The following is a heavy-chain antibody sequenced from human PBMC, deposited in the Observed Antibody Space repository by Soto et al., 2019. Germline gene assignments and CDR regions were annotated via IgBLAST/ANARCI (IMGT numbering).Heavy chain of an antibody. CDR1: GYTFTSYG. CDR2: ISAYNGNT. V-gene: IGHV1-18*01. J-gene: IGHJ6*02. CDR3: ARVDTAMVRPGQRDTMGMDV. Sequence: QVQLVQSGAEVKKPGASVKVSCKASGYTFTSYGISWVRQAPGQGLEWMGGISAYNGNTNYAQKLQGRVTKTTYTSTRKAYMVLRSLKSDDTAVYYCARVDTAMVRPGQRDTMGMDVWGQGTTVTVSS. D-gene: IGHD5-18*01.